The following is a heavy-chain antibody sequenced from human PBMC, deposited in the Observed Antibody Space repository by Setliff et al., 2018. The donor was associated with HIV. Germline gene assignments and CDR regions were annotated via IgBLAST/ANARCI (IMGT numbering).Heavy chain of an antibody. Sequence: SETLSLTCTVSGGSISGHYWSWIRQPPGRGLEWIGYIYSSGSTNFNPPLQSRVTISVDTSKNQFSLKLYSVTAADTSVYYCARRWGIRGYSSWGQGTLVTVSS. CDR2: IYSSGST. CDR3: ARRWGIRGYSS. D-gene: IGHD5-18*01. V-gene: IGHV4-4*09. CDR1: GGSISGHY. J-gene: IGHJ5*02.